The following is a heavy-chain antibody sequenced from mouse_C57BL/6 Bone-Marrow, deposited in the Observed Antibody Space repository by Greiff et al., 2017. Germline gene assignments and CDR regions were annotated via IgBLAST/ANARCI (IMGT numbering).Heavy chain of an antibody. CDR3: AREGAGAIDY. CDR1: GFTFSSYA. D-gene: IGHD4-1*01. V-gene: IGHV5-4*03. Sequence: EVKLVESGGGLVKPGGSLKLSCAASGFTFSSYAMSWVRQTPEKRLEWVANISDGGSYTYYPDNVKGRFTFSKDNAKNNLYLQMSHLKSEDTAMYYCAREGAGAIDYWGQGTSVTVSA. J-gene: IGHJ4*01. CDR2: ISDGGSYT.